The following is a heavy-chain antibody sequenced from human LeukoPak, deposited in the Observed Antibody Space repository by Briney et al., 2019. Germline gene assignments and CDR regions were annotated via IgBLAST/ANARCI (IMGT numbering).Heavy chain of an antibody. CDR2: TYYRSKWYN. CDR1: GDSVSSNSAA. CDR3: ARVKGVVTAILDY. D-gene: IGHD2-21*02. J-gene: IGHJ4*02. V-gene: IGHV6-1*01. Sequence: SQTLSLTCAISGDSVSSNSAAWNWIRQSPSRGLEWLGRTYYRSKWYNDYAVSVKSRITINPDTSKNQFSLKLISVTAADTAVYYCARVKGVVTAILDYWGQGTLVTVSS.